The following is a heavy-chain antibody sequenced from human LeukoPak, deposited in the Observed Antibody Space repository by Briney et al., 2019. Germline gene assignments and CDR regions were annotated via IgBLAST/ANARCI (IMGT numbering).Heavy chain of an antibody. D-gene: IGHD3-3*01. CDR3: ARDDTIFGVVTNWFDP. J-gene: IGHJ5*02. CDR1: GYTFTSYY. V-gene: IGHV1-46*01. Sequence: GASVKVSCKASGYTFTSYYMHWVRQAPGQGLEWMGIINPSGGSTSYAQKFQGRVTMTRDTSTSTVYMELSGLRSEDTAVYYCARDDTIFGVVTNWFDPWGQGTLVTVSS. CDR2: INPSGGST.